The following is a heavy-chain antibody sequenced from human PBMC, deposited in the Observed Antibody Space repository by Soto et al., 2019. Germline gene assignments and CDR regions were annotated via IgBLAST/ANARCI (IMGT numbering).Heavy chain of an antibody. V-gene: IGHV2-5*01. Sequence: QITWKESGPTLVKPTQTLTLTCTFSGFSLSTSGVGVGWIRQPPGKALEWLALIYWNDDKRYRPSLKSRLTITKDTSKNQVVLTMTNMDPVDTATYYCANRRGAFDIWGQGAMVTVSS. CDR3: ANRRGAFDI. CDR1: GFSLSTSGVG. J-gene: IGHJ3*02. CDR2: IYWNDDK.